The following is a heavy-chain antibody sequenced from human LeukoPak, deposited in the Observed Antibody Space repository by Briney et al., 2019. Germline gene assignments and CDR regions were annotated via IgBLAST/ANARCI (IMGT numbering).Heavy chain of an antibody. CDR2: IWYDGSNK. D-gene: IGHD6-19*01. J-gene: IGHJ4*02. V-gene: IGHV3-33*01. Sequence: PGGSLRLSCAASGFTFSSYGMHWVRQAPGKGLEWVAVIWYDGSNKYYADSVKGRFTISRDNSKNTLYLQMNSLRAEDTAVYYCAREPDPVAGFDYCGQGTLVTVSS. CDR1: GFTFSSYG. CDR3: AREPDPVAGFDY.